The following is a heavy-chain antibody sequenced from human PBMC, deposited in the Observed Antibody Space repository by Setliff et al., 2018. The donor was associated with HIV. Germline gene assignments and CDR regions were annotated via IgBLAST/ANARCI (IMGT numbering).Heavy chain of an antibody. D-gene: IGHD3-16*01. CDR1: GYTFTSYD. V-gene: IGHV1-8*03. Sequence: AASVKVSCKASGYTFTSYDINWVRQATGQGLEWMGWMNPNSGNTGYAQKFQGRVTITRNTSISTAYMELSSLRSEDTAVYYCARGDSNDYVWGSYMRAYYYYGMDVWGQGTTVTVSS. J-gene: IGHJ6*02. CDR3: ARGDSNDYVWGSYMRAYYYYGMDV. CDR2: MNPNSGNT.